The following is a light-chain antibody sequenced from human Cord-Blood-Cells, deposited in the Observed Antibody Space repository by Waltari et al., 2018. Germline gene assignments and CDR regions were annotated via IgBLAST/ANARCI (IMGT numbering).Light chain of an antibody. CDR2: AAS. J-gene: IGKJ1*01. CDR1: QGIRNY. CDR3: LQHNSYPLT. Sequence: DIQMTKSPSSLSASVGDRVTITCRASQGIRNYLGWYQQKPGKAPKRLIYAASSLQSGVPSRCSGSGSGTEFTLTISSLQPEDFATYYCLQHNSYPLTFGQGTKVEIK. V-gene: IGKV1-17*01.